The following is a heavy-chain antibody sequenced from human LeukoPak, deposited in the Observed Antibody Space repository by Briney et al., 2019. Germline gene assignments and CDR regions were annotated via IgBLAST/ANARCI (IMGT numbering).Heavy chain of an antibody. CDR2: ISHDSETI. V-gene: IGHV3-48*04. CDR3: ARATRNGYDY. CDR1: GFTFRIYG. J-gene: IGHJ4*02. D-gene: IGHD5-24*01. Sequence: GGSLRLSCAASGFTFRIYGMNWVRQAPGKGPEWVSYISHDSETIYYADSVKGRFTMSRDNAKSSLYLQVSSLRADDTAVYYWARATRNGYDYWGQGTLVTVSS.